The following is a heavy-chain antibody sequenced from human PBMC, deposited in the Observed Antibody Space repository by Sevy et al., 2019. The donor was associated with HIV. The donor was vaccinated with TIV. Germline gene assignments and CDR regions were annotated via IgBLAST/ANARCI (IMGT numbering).Heavy chain of an antibody. V-gene: IGHV3-7*01. CDR3: AREVWPDDY. CDR1: GFTFSDYW. D-gene: IGHD2-21*01. J-gene: IGHJ4*02. CDR2: IKQDGSQK. Sequence: GESLKTSCAAFGFTFSDYWMGWVRQAPGKGLEWVASIKQDGSQKKYVDSVRGRFTISRDNAKNSLFLQIDSLRVDDTAMYYCAREVWPDDYWGQGTLVTVSS.